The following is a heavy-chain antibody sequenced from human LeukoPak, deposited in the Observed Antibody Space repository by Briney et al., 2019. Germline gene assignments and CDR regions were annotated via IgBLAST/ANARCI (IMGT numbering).Heavy chain of an antibody. CDR3: ARGYGWASYNNFNH. Sequence: SETLSLTCAVYGGSFSGYYWSWIRQPPGKGLGWIGDIHYSGTTDYNPPLKSRVTISVDTSKNQFSLKLNSVTSADTAVYYCARGYGWASYNNFNHWGQGILVTVSS. CDR2: IHYSGTT. J-gene: IGHJ4*02. D-gene: IGHD3-10*01. CDR1: GGSFSGYY. V-gene: IGHV4-59*01.